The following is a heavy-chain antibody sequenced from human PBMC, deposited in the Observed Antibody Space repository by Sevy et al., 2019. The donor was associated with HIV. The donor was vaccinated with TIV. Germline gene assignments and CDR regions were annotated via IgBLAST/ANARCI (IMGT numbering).Heavy chain of an antibody. V-gene: IGHV1-24*01. D-gene: IGHD2-15*01. CDR3: TAVGLRYFSGSSSYQGDWFDP. CDR2: FDPQYGET. CDR1: GYTLTKLS. J-gene: IGHJ5*02. Sequence: ASVKVSCKVSGYTLTKLSIHWVRQAPGKGLEWMGDFDPQYGETIYAQKFQGRLTMTGDTSPDTAFLELSSLTPEETAVYYCTAVGLRYFSGSSSYQGDWFDPWGQGTLVTVSS.